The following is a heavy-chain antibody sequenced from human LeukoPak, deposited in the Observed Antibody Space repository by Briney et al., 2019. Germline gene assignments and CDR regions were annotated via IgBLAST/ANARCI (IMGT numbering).Heavy chain of an antibody. J-gene: IGHJ4*02. D-gene: IGHD3-22*01. V-gene: IGHV4-34*01. CDR3: ARSGRSYYYDSSGYNY. CDR2: INHSGST. CDR1: GFTVSSNY. Sequence: GSLRLSCAASGFTVSSNYMSWIRQPPGKGLEWIGEINHSGSTNYNPSLKSRVTISVDTSKNQFSLKLSSVTAADTAVYYCARSGRSYYYDSSGYNYWGQGTLVTVSS.